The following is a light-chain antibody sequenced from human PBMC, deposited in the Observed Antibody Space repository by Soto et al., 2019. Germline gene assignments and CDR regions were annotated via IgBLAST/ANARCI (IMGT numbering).Light chain of an antibody. V-gene: IGKV1-39*01. J-gene: IGKJ4*01. Sequence: DIQLTQSPSSLSAYVGDTVTITCRARQSINNYENWYQQKPGKAPELLIYAASTLQTGVPSRFSGSRSGTDFTLTITNLQPEDSAAYHCQQTYTSPRTFGGGTKVEIK. CDR3: QQTYTSPRT. CDR2: AAS. CDR1: QSINNY.